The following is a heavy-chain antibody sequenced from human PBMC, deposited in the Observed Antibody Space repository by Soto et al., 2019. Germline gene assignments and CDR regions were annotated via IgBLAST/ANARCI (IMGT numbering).Heavy chain of an antibody. Sequence: QVQLVESGGGLVQPGGSLRLYCAASGFTFGDYEMSWIRQAAGKGPEWVSFLSRSGNTIYYADSVKGRFRTSRDNAENSLYQQMESRRVEDKATYFCARSSDWCEADAFDMWGQGTMVTVSA. CDR3: ARSSDWCEADAFDM. CDR2: LSRSGNTI. V-gene: IGHV3-11*01. D-gene: IGHD3-9*01. J-gene: IGHJ3*02. CDR1: GFTFGDYE.